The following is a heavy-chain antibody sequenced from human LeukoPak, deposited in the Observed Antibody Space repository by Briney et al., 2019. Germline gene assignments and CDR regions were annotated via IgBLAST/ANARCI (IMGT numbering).Heavy chain of an antibody. J-gene: IGHJ4*02. V-gene: IGHV4-39*01. Sequence: SETLSLTCTVSGGSISSSSYYWGWIRQPPGKGLEWFGSIYYSGSTYYNPSLKSRVTISVDTSRNQFSLKLSSVTAADTAVYYCASRVYWGQGTLVTVSS. CDR1: GGSISSSSYY. CDR2: IYYSGST. CDR3: ASRVY.